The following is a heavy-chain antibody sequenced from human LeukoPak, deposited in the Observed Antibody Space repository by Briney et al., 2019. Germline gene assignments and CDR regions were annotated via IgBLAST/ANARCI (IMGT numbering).Heavy chain of an antibody. Sequence: GGSLRLSCAASGFTFSGYSMNWVRQAPGKGLEWVSSISSSSSYIYYADSVKGRFTISRDNAKNSLYLQMNSLRAEDTAVYYCVGSGYYFGYFDYWGQGTLVTVSS. J-gene: IGHJ4*02. CDR1: GFTFSGYS. CDR3: VGSGYYFGYFDY. D-gene: IGHD3-22*01. CDR2: ISSSSSYI. V-gene: IGHV3-21*01.